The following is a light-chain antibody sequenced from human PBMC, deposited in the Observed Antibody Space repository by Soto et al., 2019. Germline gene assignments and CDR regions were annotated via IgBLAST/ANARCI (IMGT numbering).Light chain of an antibody. CDR3: SSYTSSSTLVV. CDR1: SSDVGGYNY. Sequence: QSALTQPASVSGSPGQSITISCTGTSSDVGGYNYVSWYQQHPGKAPKLMIYDVSNRPSGVSSRFSGSKSGNTASLTISGLQAEDEADHYCSSYTSSSTLVVFGGGTKLTVL. V-gene: IGLV2-14*01. CDR2: DVS. J-gene: IGLJ2*01.